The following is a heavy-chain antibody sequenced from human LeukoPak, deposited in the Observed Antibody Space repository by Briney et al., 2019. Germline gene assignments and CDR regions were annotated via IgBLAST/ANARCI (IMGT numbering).Heavy chain of an antibody. J-gene: IGHJ4*02. Sequence: PGGSLRLSCAASGFTFSSYWMSWVRQAPGKGREWVANIKQDGSEKYYVDSVKGRFTISRDNAKNSLYLQMNSLRAEDTAVYYCARGGYSYGSGVIFDYWGQGTLVTVSS. D-gene: IGHD5-18*01. CDR2: IKQDGSEK. CDR3: ARGGYSYGSGVIFDY. CDR1: GFTFSSYW. V-gene: IGHV3-7*01.